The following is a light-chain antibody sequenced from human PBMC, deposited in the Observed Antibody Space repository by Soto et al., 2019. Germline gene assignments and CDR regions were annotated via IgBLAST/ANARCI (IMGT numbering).Light chain of an antibody. Sequence: QSVLTQPASVSGSPGQSITISCTGTSSDVGGYNYVSWYQQHPGKAPKLMIYEVSNRPSGVSNRFSGSKSGNTASLTISGLQAEVEADYYCSSYTSSSTLVFGGGTQLTVL. J-gene: IGLJ2*01. CDR3: SSYTSSSTLV. CDR1: SSDVGGYNY. V-gene: IGLV2-14*01. CDR2: EVS.